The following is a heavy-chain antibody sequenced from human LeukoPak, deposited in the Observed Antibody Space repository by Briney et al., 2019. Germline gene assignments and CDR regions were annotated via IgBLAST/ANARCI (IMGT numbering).Heavy chain of an antibody. V-gene: IGHV4-61*02. D-gene: IGHD2-15*01. J-gene: IGHJ5*02. CDR1: GGSISSGSYY. CDR3: ARGYCSGGSCYARYWFDP. Sequence: SETLSLTCTVSGGSISSGSYYWSWIRQPAGKGLEWIGRIYTSGSTNYNPSLKSRVTISVDTSKNQFSLKLSSVTAADTAVHYCARGYCSGGSCYARYWFDPWGQGTLVTVSS. CDR2: IYTSGST.